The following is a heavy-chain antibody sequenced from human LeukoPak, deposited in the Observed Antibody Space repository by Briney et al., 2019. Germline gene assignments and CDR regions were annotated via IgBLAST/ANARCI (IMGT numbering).Heavy chain of an antibody. D-gene: IGHD1-26*01. CDR1: GFTFSSYG. CDR3: ARAYSGSDIFDY. V-gene: IGHV3-33*01. Sequence: GRSLRLSCAASGFTFSSYGMHWVRQAPGKGLEWVAVIWYDGSNKYYADSVKGRFTISRDNSKNTLYLQMNSLRAEDTAVYYCARAYSGSDIFDYWGQGTLVTVSS. J-gene: IGHJ4*02. CDR2: IWYDGSNK.